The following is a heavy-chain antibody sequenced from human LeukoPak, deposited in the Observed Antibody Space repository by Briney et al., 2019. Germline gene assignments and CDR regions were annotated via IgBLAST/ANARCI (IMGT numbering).Heavy chain of an antibody. CDR2: IYYSGST. D-gene: IGHD2-15*01. Sequence: SETLSLTCTVSGGSISSSSYYWGWIRQPPGKGLEWIGSIYYSGSTYYNPSLKSRVTISVDTSKNQFSLKLSSVTAADTAAYYCARDVASGYCSGGSCYSWYFDLWGRGTLVTVSS. V-gene: IGHV4-39*07. J-gene: IGHJ2*01. CDR3: ARDVASGYCSGGSCYSWYFDL. CDR1: GGSISSSSYY.